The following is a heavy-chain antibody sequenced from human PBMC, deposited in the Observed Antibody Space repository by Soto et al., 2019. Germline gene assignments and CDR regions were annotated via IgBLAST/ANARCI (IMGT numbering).Heavy chain of an antibody. Sequence: SXAASGFPCSSYSMNLVRQAPGKGLEWVSYISSSSSTIYYADSVKGRFTISRDNAKNSLYLQMNSLRDEDTAVYYCARKYYYGSGSYYLDYYYYGMDVWGQGTTVTVSS. J-gene: IGHJ6*02. CDR1: GFPCSSYS. V-gene: IGHV3-48*02. D-gene: IGHD3-10*01. CDR2: ISSSSSTI. CDR3: ARKYYYGSGSYYLDYYYYGMDV.